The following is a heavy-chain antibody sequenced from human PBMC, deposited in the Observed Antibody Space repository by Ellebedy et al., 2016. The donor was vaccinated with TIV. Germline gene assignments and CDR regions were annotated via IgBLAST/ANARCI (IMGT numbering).Heavy chain of an antibody. J-gene: IGHJ4*02. V-gene: IGHV4-4*02. CDR1: GGSTSSSNW. D-gene: IGHD3/OR15-3a*01. CDR2: IYHSGST. CDR3: ASGPDN. Sequence: MPSETLSLTCAVSGGSTSSSNWWSWVRQPPGKGLEWIGGIYHSGSTNYSPSLKSRVTIPVDKSKNQFSLKLSYVIAADTAVYYCASGPDNWGQGTLVTVSS.